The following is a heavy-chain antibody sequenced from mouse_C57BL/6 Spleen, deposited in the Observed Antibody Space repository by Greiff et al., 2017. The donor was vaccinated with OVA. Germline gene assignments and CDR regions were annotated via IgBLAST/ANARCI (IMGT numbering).Heavy chain of an antibody. Sequence: QVQLKESGPGLVAPSQSLSITCTVSGFSLTSYAISWVRQPPGKGLEWLGVIWTGGGTNYNSALKSRLSISKDNSKSQVFLKMNSLQTDDTARYYCARNLKAPTYYGSSYDYAMDYWGQGTSVTVSS. CDR3: ARNLKAPTYYGSSYDYAMDY. CDR1: GFSLTSYA. J-gene: IGHJ4*01. CDR2: IWTGGGT. D-gene: IGHD1-1*01. V-gene: IGHV2-9-1*01.